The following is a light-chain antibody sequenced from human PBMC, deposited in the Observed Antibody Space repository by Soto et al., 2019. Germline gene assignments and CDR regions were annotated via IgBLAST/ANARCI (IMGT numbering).Light chain of an antibody. CDR2: GNS. CDR3: QSYDSSLSGGV. V-gene: IGLV1-40*01. J-gene: IGLJ1*01. Sequence: QLVLTQPPSVSGAPGQRVTISCTGSSSNIGAGYDVHWYQQLPGTAPKLLIYGNSNRPSGVPDRFSGSKSGTSASLAITGLQAEDEADYYCQSYDSSLSGGVFGTGTKVTVL. CDR1: SSNIGAGYD.